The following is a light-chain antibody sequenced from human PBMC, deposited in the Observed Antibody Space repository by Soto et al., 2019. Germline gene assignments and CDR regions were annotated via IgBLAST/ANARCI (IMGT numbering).Light chain of an antibody. Sequence: DSQMYQYTFAMCASVGDRVTITCRASESISRWLAWFQQKPGKAPNLLIYDASILQSGVPSRFSGSGSGTELTLTSSRLQPDCLVAYSCQQSSDYSSFGQGTKVEIK. CDR1: ESISRW. CDR2: DAS. CDR3: QQSSDYSS. J-gene: IGKJ1*01. V-gene: IGKV1-5*01.